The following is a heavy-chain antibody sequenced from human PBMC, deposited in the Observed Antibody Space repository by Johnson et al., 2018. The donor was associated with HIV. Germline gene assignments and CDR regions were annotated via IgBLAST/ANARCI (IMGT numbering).Heavy chain of an antibody. V-gene: IGHV3-30*02. J-gene: IGHJ3*01. CDR1: GFNFNISG. CDR3: AKPLVGATRDDAFDV. D-gene: IGHD1-26*01. Sequence: QVQLVVSGGGVVQPGGSLRLSCAASGFNFNISGMHWVRPAPVRGLEWVAFIRYDGSYKNYVDSAKGRFTISRDNSKNTLYLQMNSLSAEDTAVYYCAKPLVGATRDDAFDVWGQGTMVTVSS. CDR2: IRYDGSYK.